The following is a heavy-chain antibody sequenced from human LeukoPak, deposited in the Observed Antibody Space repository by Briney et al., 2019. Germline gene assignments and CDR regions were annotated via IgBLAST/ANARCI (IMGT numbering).Heavy chain of an antibody. CDR2: IYYSGTT. V-gene: IGHV4-39*07. Sequence: PSESLSLTCTVSGGSVSSNTYYWARLRHPPGKGLEWIGSIYYSGTTSYNSSLKSRGTISVDTSKNHLSLKLSYVTAADTAVYYCARLLRPDYCGSGSHFDYWGQGALVTVSS. CDR3: ARLLRPDYCGSGSHFDY. D-gene: IGHD3-10*01. J-gene: IGHJ4*02. CDR1: GGSVSSNTYY.